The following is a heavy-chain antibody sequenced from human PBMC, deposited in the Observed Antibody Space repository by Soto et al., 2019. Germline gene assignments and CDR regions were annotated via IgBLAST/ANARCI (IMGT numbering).Heavy chain of an antibody. Sequence: ASVEVCCKASGYTFTGYYMHWVRQAPGQGLEWMGWINPNSGGTNYAQKFQGWVTMTRDTSISTAYMELSRLRSDDTAVYYCARESTYSSGWYYFDYWGQGTLVTVSS. V-gene: IGHV1-2*04. CDR1: GYTFTGYY. D-gene: IGHD6-19*01. CDR3: ARESTYSSGWYYFDY. J-gene: IGHJ4*02. CDR2: INPNSGGT.